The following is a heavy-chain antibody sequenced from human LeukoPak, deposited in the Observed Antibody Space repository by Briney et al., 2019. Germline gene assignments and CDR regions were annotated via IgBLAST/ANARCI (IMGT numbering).Heavy chain of an antibody. D-gene: IGHD3-10*01. Sequence: SETLSLTCTVSGGSISSSSYYWGWIRQPPGKGLEWIGSIYYSGSTYYNPSLKSRVTISVDTSKNQFSLKLSSVTAADTAVYYCARGSNYYGSAGDYWGQGTLVTVSS. CDR1: GGSISSSSYY. CDR2: IYYSGST. CDR3: ARGSNYYGSAGDY. V-gene: IGHV4-39*07. J-gene: IGHJ4*02.